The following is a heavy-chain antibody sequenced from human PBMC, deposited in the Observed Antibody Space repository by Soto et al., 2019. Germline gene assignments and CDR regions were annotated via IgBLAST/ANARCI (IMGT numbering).Heavy chain of an antibody. CDR1: GGTFSSYT. D-gene: IGHD1-26*01. CDR2: IIPILGIA. Sequence: QVQLVQSGAEVKKPGSSVKVSCKASGGTFSSYTISWVRQAPGQGLEWMGRIIPILGIANYAQKFQGRVTITADKSTSTAYMELSSLRSEDTAAYYWALGATTYYFDYWGQGTLFAVSS. CDR3: ALGATTYYFDY. J-gene: IGHJ4*02. V-gene: IGHV1-69*02.